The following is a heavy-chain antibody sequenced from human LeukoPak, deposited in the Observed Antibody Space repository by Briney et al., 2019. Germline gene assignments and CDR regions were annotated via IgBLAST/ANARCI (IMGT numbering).Heavy chain of an antibody. CDR1: GFTFSSYW. CDR3: ARAGQNNWFDP. J-gene: IGHJ5*02. CDR2: LSGSGEII. V-gene: IGHV3-48*04. Sequence: GGSLRLSCAASGFTFSSYWMSWVRQAPGKGLEWVSFLSGSGEIIYYADSVKGRFTISRDNAKNSLYLQMNSLRAEDTAVYHCARAGQNNWFDPWGQGTLVTVSS.